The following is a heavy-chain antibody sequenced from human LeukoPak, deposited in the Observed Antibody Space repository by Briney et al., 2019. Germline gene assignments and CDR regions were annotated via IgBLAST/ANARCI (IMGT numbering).Heavy chain of an antibody. V-gene: IGHV3-7*01. J-gene: IGHJ5*02. Sequence: GGSLRLSCAASGFTFSSTWTSWVRPAPGKGLERVGNIQPDGSEGYPVDSVKGRFTISRDNARSSLFLQMNSLRVEATAVYYCASQSYARFDPWGQGTLVTVSS. CDR3: ASQSYARFDP. D-gene: IGHD3-16*01. CDR1: GFTFSSTW. CDR2: IQPDGSEG.